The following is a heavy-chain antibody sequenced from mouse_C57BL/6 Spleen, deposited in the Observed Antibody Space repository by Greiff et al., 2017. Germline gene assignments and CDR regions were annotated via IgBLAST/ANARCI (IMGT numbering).Heavy chain of an antibody. Sequence: QVHVKQSGAELVKPGASVKMSCKASGYTFTSYWITWVKQRPGQGLEWIGDIYPGSGSTNYNEKFKSKATLTVDTSSSTAYMQLSSLTSEDSAVYYCARADYYGSSYEGDYAMDYWGQGTSVTVSS. CDR2: IYPGSGST. CDR3: ARADYYGSSYEGDYAMDY. V-gene: IGHV1-55*01. J-gene: IGHJ4*01. D-gene: IGHD1-1*01. CDR1: GYTFTSYW.